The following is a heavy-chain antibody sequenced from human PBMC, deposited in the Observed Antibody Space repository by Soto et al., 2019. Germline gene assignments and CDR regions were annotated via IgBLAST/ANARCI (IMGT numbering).Heavy chain of an antibody. CDR2: ISGSGGST. CDR1: GFTFSSYA. CDR3: AKDEEEQLVPGAFDI. Sequence: GGSLRLSCAASGFTFSSYAMSWVRQPPGKGLEGVSAISGSGGSTYYADSVKGRCTISRDNSKNTLYLQMNSLRAEDTAVYYCAKDEEEQLVPGAFDIWGQGTMVTVSS. J-gene: IGHJ3*02. V-gene: IGHV3-23*01. D-gene: IGHD6-13*01.